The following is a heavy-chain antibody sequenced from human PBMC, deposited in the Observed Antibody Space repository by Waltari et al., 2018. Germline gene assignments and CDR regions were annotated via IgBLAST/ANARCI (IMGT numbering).Heavy chain of an antibody. Sequence: QVQLQESGPGLVKPSETLSLTCAVSGYSISSGYYWGWIRQPPGKGLEWIGSIYHSGGIYYNPSLKSRVTISVDTSKNQFSLKLSSVTAADTAVYYCARRAAIAATGPTYYMDVWGKGTTVTVSS. V-gene: IGHV4-38-2*01. D-gene: IGHD6-13*01. J-gene: IGHJ6*03. CDR2: IYHSGGI. CDR3: ARRAAIAATGPTYYMDV. CDR1: GYSISSGYY.